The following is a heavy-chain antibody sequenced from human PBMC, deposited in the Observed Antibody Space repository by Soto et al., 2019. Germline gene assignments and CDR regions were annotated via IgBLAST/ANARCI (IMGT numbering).Heavy chain of an antibody. CDR2: AIPLLGTS. CDR1: GDTFSTYA. V-gene: IGHV1-69*06. Sequence: VQMVQSGAEVKKPGSSVKVSCKASGDTFSTYAISWVRQAPGQGLEWMGGAIPLLGTSDNAQKFQGRVTITADKSTTTAYMELSSLTSEDTAVYYCARYGRYKYGGDYGMDVWGQGTTVIVTS. J-gene: IGHJ6*02. CDR3: ARYGRYKYGGDYGMDV. D-gene: IGHD5-18*01.